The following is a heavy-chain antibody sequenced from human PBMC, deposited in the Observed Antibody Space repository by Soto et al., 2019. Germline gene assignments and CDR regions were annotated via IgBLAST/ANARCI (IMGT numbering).Heavy chain of an antibody. CDR3: AKEATAYYDFWSGYGPSYYYYGMDV. CDR2: ISGSGGST. D-gene: IGHD3-3*01. Sequence: LRLSCAASGFTFSSYAMSWVRQAPGKGLECVSAISGSGGSTYYADSVKGRFTISRDNSKNTLYLQMNSLRAEDTAVYYCAKEATAYYDFWSGYGPSYYYYGMDVWGQGTTVTVSS. V-gene: IGHV3-23*01. CDR1: GFTFSSYA. J-gene: IGHJ6*02.